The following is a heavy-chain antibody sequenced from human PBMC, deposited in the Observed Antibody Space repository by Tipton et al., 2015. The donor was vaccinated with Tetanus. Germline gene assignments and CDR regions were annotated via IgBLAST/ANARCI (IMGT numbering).Heavy chain of an antibody. CDR2: VYSSGST. CDR1: SGSLNTFY. J-gene: IGHJ6*02. CDR3: ARDFRERSGTYYSYYYTMDV. V-gene: IGHV4-4*07. Sequence: TLSLTCTVSSGSLNTFYWNWIRQPAGKGLEWIGRVYSSGSTNYNPSLKSRVTMSIDASKNQFSLELTSVTAADTAVYYCARDFRERSGTYYSYYYTMDVWGQGTTVTVSS. D-gene: IGHD1-26*01.